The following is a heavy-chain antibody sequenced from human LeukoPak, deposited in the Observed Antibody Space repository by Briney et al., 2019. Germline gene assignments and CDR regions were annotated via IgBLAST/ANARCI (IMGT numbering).Heavy chain of an antibody. J-gene: IGHJ4*02. V-gene: IGHV3-48*03. CDR1: GFTFSSYE. Sequence: GGSLRLSCAASGFTFSSYEMNWVRQAPGNGLKWVSYISSSGSTIYYADSVKGRFTISRDNAKNSLSLQMNSLRAEDTAVYYCARDQRHYDILTGSDYWGQGTLVTVSS. CDR3: ARDQRHYDILTGSDY. CDR2: ISSSGSTI. D-gene: IGHD3-9*01.